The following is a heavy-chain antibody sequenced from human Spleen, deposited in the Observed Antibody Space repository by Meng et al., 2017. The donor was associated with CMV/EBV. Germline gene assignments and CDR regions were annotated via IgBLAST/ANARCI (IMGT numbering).Heavy chain of an antibody. V-gene: IGHV1-2*06. CDR1: GYTLTDYF. CDR3: ARDFFCDCPFDS. J-gene: IGHJ4*02. Sequence: CKASGYTLTDYFVDWVRQAPGQGPQWLGRISPNGGGTNYARDFKGRVTITRDTSISTAYMELRGLTADDTAIYYCARDFFCDCPFDSWGQGTLVTVSS. CDR2: ISPNGGGT. D-gene: IGHD2-15*01.